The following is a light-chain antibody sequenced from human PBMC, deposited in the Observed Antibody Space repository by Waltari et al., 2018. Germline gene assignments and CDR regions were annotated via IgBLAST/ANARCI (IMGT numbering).Light chain of an antibody. CDR1: STDLGSSTL. Sequence: QSALTQPASVSGSPGQSITISCTGSSTDLGSSTLVSWYQHHPDKAPNLLIFAGTARPPGLSPRFSGSKSGNPASLTISTLQAEDEADYYCFSYADGRSLVFGGGTKLTVL. CDR2: AGT. V-gene: IGLV2-23*01. J-gene: IGLJ2*01. CDR3: FSYADGRSLV.